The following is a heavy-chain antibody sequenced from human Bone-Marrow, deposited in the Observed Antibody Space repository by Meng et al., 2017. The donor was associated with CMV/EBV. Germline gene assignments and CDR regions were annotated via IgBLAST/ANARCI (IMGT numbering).Heavy chain of an antibody. CDR1: GYTFTSYY. J-gene: IGHJ4*02. D-gene: IGHD2-15*01. Sequence: ASVKVSCKASGYTFTSYYMHWVRQAPGQGLEWMGIVNPSGGTTSYAQKFQGRVTMTRDTSTSTVYMELSSLRSEDTAVDYCAREVNIATYRLRFMGYWGQGTLVTVSS. CDR3: AREVNIATYRLRFMGY. V-gene: IGHV1-46*01. CDR2: VNPSGGTT.